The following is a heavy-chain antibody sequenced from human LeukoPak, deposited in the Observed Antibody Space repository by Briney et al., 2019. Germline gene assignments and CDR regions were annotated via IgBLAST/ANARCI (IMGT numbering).Heavy chain of an antibody. Sequence: PGGSLRLSCAASGFTFSSYSMNWVRQAPGKGLELVSSISSSSSYIYYADSVKGRFTISRDNAKNSLYLQMNSLRAEDTAVYYCASATIFGVVIGFDYWGQGTLVTVSS. D-gene: IGHD3-3*01. CDR2: ISSSSSYI. CDR1: GFTFSSYS. CDR3: ASATIFGVVIGFDY. V-gene: IGHV3-21*01. J-gene: IGHJ4*02.